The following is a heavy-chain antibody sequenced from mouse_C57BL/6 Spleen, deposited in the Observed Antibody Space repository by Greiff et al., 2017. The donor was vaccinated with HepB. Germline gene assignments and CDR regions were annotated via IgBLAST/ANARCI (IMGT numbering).Heavy chain of an antibody. Sequence: QVQLQQPGAELVMPGASVKLSCKASGYTFTSYWMHWVKQRPGQGLEWIGEIDPSDSYTNYNQKFKGKSTLTVDKSSSTAYMQLSSLTSEDSAVYYCARWGDYDRGAMDYWGQGTSVTVSS. J-gene: IGHJ4*01. CDR3: ARWGDYDRGAMDY. V-gene: IGHV1-69*01. D-gene: IGHD2-4*01. CDR2: IDPSDSYT. CDR1: GYTFTSYW.